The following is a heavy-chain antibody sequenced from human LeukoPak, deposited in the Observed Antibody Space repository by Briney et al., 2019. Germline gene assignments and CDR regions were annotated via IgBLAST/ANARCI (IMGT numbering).Heavy chain of an antibody. CDR2: ISSSGSTI. CDR3: AKDPVGYSYGRFDY. V-gene: IGHV3-48*04. Sequence: GGSLRLSCAASGFTLSSYSMNWVRQAPGKGLEWVSYISSSGSTIYYADSVKGRFTISRDNAKNSLYLQMNSLRAEGTAVYYCAKDPVGYSYGRFDYWGQGTLVTVSS. J-gene: IGHJ4*02. D-gene: IGHD5-18*01. CDR1: GFTLSSYS.